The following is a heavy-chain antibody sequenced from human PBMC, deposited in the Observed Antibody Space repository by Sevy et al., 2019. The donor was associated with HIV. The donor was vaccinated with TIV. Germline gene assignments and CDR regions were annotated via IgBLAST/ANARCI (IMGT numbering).Heavy chain of an antibody. Sequence: GGSLRLSCVASGFTFDSYWMHWVRQAPGKGLVWVSRINSDGGSTPYADSVKGRFTISRDNAKNTLYLQLNRLGAEDTAVYYCTRGDPIVPPAGYYYHMDVWGKGTTVTVSS. J-gene: IGHJ6*03. D-gene: IGHD1-26*01. CDR2: INSDGGST. CDR1: GFTFDSYW. CDR3: TRGDPIVPPAGYYYHMDV. V-gene: IGHV3-74*01.